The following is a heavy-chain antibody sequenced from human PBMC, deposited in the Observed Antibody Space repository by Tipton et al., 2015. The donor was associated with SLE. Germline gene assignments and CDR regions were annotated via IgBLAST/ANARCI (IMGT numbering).Heavy chain of an antibody. Sequence: TLSLTCTVSGDSISSYYWSWIRQPPGKGLEWIGYIYYSGSTNYNPSLKSRVTISVDTSKNQFSLKLSSVTAADTAVYYYARDGEYCSGGSCYRTFDIWGQGTMVTVSS. CDR2: IYYSGST. D-gene: IGHD2-15*01. CDR3: ARDGEYCSGGSCYRTFDI. J-gene: IGHJ3*02. V-gene: IGHV4-59*01. CDR1: GDSISSYY.